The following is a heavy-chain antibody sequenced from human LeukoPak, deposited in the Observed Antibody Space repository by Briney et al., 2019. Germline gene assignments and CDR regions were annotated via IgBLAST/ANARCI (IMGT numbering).Heavy chain of an antibody. CDR2: ISGSGGST. D-gene: IGHD3-22*01. Sequence: GGSLRLSCTASGFTFGDYAMSWVRQAPGKGLEWVSAISGSGGSTYYADSVKGRFTISRDNSKNTLYLQMNSLRAEDTAVYYCAKNRYYYDSSGFQRYFQHWGQGTLVTVSS. CDR3: AKNRYYYDSSGFQRYFQH. J-gene: IGHJ1*01. CDR1: GFTFGDYA. V-gene: IGHV3-23*01.